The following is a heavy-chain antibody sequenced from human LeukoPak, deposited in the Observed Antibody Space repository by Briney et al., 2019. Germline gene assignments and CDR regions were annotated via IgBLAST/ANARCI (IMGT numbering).Heavy chain of an antibody. CDR3: ARSGGYGLFDY. J-gene: IGHJ4*02. V-gene: IGHV4-39*01. Sequence: SETLSLTWTVSGXSISVSSYYWGWIRQPPGKGLEWIGSIYYSGSTYYSPSLKSRVTISVDTSQNQFSLKLSSVTTADTAVYYCARSGGYGLFDYWGQGILVTVSS. CDR2: IYYSGST. CDR1: GXSISVSSYY. D-gene: IGHD6-25*01.